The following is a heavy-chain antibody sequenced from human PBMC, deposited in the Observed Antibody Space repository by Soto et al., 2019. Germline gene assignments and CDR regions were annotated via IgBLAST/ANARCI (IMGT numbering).Heavy chain of an antibody. J-gene: IGHJ4*02. CDR2: IYNEGGGA. CDR3: ARGSRIEY. CDR1: GFSFSIYW. Sequence: EVQLVESGGGLVQPGGSLRLSCSASGFSFSIYWMHWVRQAPGKGLEWISRIYNEGGGAVYADSVKGRFTIYRDNVKDTLFLQMNSLRAEDTAVYYCARGSRIEYWGQGALVTVSS. V-gene: IGHV3-74*01.